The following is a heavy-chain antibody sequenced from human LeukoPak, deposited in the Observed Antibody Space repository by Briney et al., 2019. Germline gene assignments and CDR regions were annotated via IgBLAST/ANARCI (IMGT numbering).Heavy chain of an antibody. Sequence: PSETLSLTCTVSGVSISSYFWSWIRQPAGKGLEWIGRLYTSKNTNYNPSLKSRVTISVDTSKNQFSLTLSSVTAADTAVYYCARETTLRGTPYYFDYWGQGILVTVSS. CDR2: LYTSKNT. J-gene: IGHJ4*02. D-gene: IGHD3-10*01. CDR1: GVSISSYF. V-gene: IGHV4-4*07. CDR3: ARETTLRGTPYYFDY.